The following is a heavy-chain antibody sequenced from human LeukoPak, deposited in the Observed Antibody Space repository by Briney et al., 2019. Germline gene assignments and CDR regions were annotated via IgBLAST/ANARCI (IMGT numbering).Heavy chain of an antibody. V-gene: IGHV3-66*01. D-gene: IGHD6-13*01. CDR2: IYSGGRT. CDR3: ARAGPSSSWHQFDY. Sequence: GGSLRLSCAVSGFTVSSNYMSWVRQVPGKGLEWVSVIYSGGRTYYADSVKGRFTISRDNSKNTLYLQMNSLRAEETAVYYCARAGPSSSWHQFDYWGQGTLVTVSS. J-gene: IGHJ4*02. CDR1: GFTVSSNY.